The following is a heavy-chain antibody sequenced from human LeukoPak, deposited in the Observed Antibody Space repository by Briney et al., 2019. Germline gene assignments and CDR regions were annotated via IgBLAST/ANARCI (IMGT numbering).Heavy chain of an antibody. CDR2: ISGSGGTT. CDR1: VFTFSNYA. CDR3: AELGITMIGGV. Sequence: GGSLRLSCAASVFTFSNYAMSWVRQTPGKGLEWVSGISGSGGTTYYADSVKGRFTVSRDNSKNTLYLQMNSLRAEDTAVYYCAELGITMIGGVWGKGTTVTVSS. V-gene: IGHV3-23*01. D-gene: IGHD3-10*02. J-gene: IGHJ6*04.